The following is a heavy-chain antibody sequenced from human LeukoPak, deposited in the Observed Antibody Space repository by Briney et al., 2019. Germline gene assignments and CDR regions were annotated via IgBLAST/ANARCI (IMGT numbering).Heavy chain of an antibody. Sequence: ASVKVSCKASGYTFTGYYMHWVRQAPGQGLEWMGWINPNSGGTNYAQKFQGRVTMTRNTSISTAYMELSSLRSEDTAVYYCASIATGIAAAGTVRDFDYWGQGTLVAVSS. D-gene: IGHD6-13*01. CDR1: GYTFTGYY. CDR2: INPNSGGT. V-gene: IGHV1-2*02. CDR3: ASIATGIAAAGTVRDFDY. J-gene: IGHJ4*02.